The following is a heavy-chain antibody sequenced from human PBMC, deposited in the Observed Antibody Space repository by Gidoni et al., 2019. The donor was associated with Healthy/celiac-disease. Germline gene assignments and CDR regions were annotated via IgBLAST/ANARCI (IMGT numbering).Heavy chain of an antibody. Sequence: ELQLLASGCGLVQPGVSLRLCCAPSGFTLSSYAMSWVRQAPGKGLEWVSAISGSVGSTYYADSVKGRLTISRDNSKNTLYLQMNSLRAEDTAVYYCAKDRGGSYVQYFDLWGRGTLVTVSS. CDR3: AKDRGGSYVQYFDL. V-gene: IGHV3-23*01. J-gene: IGHJ2*01. D-gene: IGHD1-26*01. CDR1: GFTLSSYA. CDR2: ISGSVGST.